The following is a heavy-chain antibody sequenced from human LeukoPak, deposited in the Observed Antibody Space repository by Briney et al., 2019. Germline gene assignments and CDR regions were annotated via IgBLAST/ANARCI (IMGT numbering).Heavy chain of an antibody. D-gene: IGHD3-10*01. V-gene: IGHV4-34*01. J-gene: IGHJ6*03. CDR2: INHSGST. Sequence: PSETLSLTCAVYGGSFSGYYWSWIRQPPGKGLEWIGEINHSGSTNYNPSLKSRVTILVDTYKNQFALKLRSVTAADTAVYYCARQSRITRIYYYYYYMDVWGKGTTVTISS. CDR1: GGSFSGYY. CDR3: ARQSRITRIYYYYYYMDV.